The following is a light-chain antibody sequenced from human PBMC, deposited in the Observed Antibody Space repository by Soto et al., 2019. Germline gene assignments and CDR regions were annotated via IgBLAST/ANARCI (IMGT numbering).Light chain of an antibody. CDR2: NAA. CDR3: QQYGSSPLT. V-gene: IGKV3-20*01. J-gene: IGKJ4*01. Sequence: EIVLTQSPGTLSLSPGERATLSCRATQSVSSSLAWYQQKPGQTPRLVIYNAATRAAGIPDRFSGSGSGTDFTLTISRLEPEDFVVYYCQQYGSSPLTFGGGTKVESK. CDR1: QSVSSS.